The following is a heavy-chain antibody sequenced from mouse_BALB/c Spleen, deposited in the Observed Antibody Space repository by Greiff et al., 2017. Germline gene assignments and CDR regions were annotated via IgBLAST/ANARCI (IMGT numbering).Heavy chain of an antibody. V-gene: IGHV2-2*02. CDR3: ARSLDGYYRGYFDV. Sequence: VQVVESGPGLVQPSQSLSITCTVSGFSLTSYGVHWVRQSPGKGLEWLGVIWSGGSTDYNAAFISRLSISKDNSKSQVFFKMNSLQANDTAIYYCARSLDGYYRGYFDVWGAGTTVTVSS. CDR2: IWSGGST. D-gene: IGHD2-3*01. CDR1: GFSLTSYG. J-gene: IGHJ1*01.